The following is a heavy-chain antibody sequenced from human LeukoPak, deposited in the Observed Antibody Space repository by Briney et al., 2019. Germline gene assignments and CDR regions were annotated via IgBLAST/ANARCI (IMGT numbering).Heavy chain of an antibody. CDR2: IWYDGSKK. V-gene: IGHV3-33*08. Sequence: GGSLRLSCAASGFTFSSYAMSWVRQAPGKGLEWVAVIWYDGSKKYYADSVKGRFTISRDNSKNTLYLQMNSLRAEDTAMYYCASRGGSGWDPYFDYWGQGTLVTVSS. D-gene: IGHD6-19*01. J-gene: IGHJ4*02. CDR1: GFTFSSYA. CDR3: ASRGGSGWDPYFDY.